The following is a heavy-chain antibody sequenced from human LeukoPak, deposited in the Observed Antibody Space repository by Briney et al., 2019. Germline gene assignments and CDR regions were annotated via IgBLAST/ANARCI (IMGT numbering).Heavy chain of an antibody. D-gene: IGHD3-22*01. CDR1: GYTLTELS. CDR3: ATWTYYYHSSGPMAY. J-gene: IGHJ4*02. V-gene: IGHV1-24*01. CDR2: FDPEDGET. Sequence: GASVKVSCKVSGYTLTELSMHWVRQAPGKGLEWMGGFDPEDGETIYAQKFQGRVTMTEDTSTDTAYMELSSLRSEDTAVYYCATWTYYYHSSGPMAYWGQGTLVTVSS.